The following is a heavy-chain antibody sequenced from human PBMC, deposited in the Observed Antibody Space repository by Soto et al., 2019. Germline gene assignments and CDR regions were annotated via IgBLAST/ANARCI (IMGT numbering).Heavy chain of an antibody. CDR1: GFTFCDYS. V-gene: IGHV3-11*05. Sequence: CLGLSCASSGFTFCDYSMSWRRQAPGKGLEWVSYISSSSSYTNYADSVKGRFTISRDNGQNSLSLQINSLRVEDTAVYYCVRELGLAYWGQVALVNLCS. CDR3: VRELGLAY. J-gene: IGHJ4*02. CDR2: ISSSSSYT. D-gene: IGHD7-27*01.